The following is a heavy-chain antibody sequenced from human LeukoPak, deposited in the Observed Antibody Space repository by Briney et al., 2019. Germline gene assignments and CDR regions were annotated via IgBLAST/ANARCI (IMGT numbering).Heavy chain of an antibody. Sequence: PGRSLRLSCAASGFTFSSYAMHWVRQAPGKGLEWVAVISYDGSNKYYADSVKGRFTISRDNSKNTLYLQMNSLRAEDTAVYYCARLDPSRGYYYYMDVWGKGTTVTVSS. J-gene: IGHJ6*03. V-gene: IGHV3-30*01. CDR1: GFTFSSYA. CDR2: ISYDGSNK. CDR3: ARLDPSRGYYYYMDV.